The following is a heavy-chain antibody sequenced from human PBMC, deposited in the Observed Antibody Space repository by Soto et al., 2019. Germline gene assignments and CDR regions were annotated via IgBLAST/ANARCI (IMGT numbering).Heavy chain of an antibody. D-gene: IGHD6-19*01. Sequence: ASVKVSFKASGYTFTSYGISWLRQAPGQGLEWMGWISAYNGYTNYAQKLQGRVTMTTDTSTSTAYMELRSLTSDDTAVYYCAREDSSGWYNTDYWGQGTLVTVSS. CDR1: GYTFTSYG. J-gene: IGHJ4*02. CDR2: ISAYNGYT. V-gene: IGHV1-18*04. CDR3: AREDSSGWYNTDY.